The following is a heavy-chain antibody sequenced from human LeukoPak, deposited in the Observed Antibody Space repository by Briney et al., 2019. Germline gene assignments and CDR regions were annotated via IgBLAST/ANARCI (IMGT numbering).Heavy chain of an antibody. Sequence: ASVKVSCKASGYTFTSYYMHWVRQAPGQGLEWMGIINPSGGSTSYAQKFQGRVTMTRDMSTSPVYMELSSLRSEDTAVYYCARDTVTPLYYFDYWGQGTLVTVSS. V-gene: IGHV1-46*01. J-gene: IGHJ4*02. CDR1: GYTFTSYY. D-gene: IGHD4-17*01. CDR3: ARDTVTPLYYFDY. CDR2: INPSGGST.